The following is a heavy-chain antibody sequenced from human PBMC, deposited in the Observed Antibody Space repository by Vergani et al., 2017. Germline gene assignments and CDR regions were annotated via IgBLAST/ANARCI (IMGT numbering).Heavy chain of an antibody. Sequence: QVQLVESGGGVVQPGRSLRLSCAASGFTFSSYGMHWVRQAPGKGLEWVAVIWYDGSNKYYADSVKGRFTISRDNSKNTLYLQMNSLRAEDTAVYYCARAXPPTFFIVVVPAAIPPDYWGQGTLVTVSS. CDR3: ARAXPPTFFIVVVPAAIPPDY. V-gene: IGHV3-33*01. D-gene: IGHD2-2*02. CDR1: GFTFSSYG. CDR2: IWYDGSNK. J-gene: IGHJ4*02.